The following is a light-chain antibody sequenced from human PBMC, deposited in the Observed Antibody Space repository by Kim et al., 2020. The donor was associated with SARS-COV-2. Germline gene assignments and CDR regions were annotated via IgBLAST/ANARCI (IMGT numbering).Light chain of an antibody. CDR2: DAS. CDR3: QQRSNWIT. J-gene: IGKJ5*01. CDR1: QSVSSY. Sequence: EIVLTQSPATLSLSPGERATLSCRASQSVSSYLAWYQQKPGQAPRLLIHDASRRATGIPARFSGSGSGTDFTLTISRLEPEDFALYYCQQRSNWITFGQGTQLEIK. V-gene: IGKV3-11*01.